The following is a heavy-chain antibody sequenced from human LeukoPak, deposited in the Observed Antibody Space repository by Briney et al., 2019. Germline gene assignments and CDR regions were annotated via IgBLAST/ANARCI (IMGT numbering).Heavy chain of an antibody. D-gene: IGHD3-22*01. J-gene: IGHJ4*02. CDR2: ISSSSGYI. CDR3: ARLTLSSGYF. CDR1: GFIFSSYS. Sequence: GGSLRLSCAASGFIFSSYSMNWVRQAPGKGLEWVSSISSSSGYIYYADSVKGRFTISRDNAKNTLYLQMNSLRAEDTAVYYCARLTLSSGYFWGQGTLVTVSS. V-gene: IGHV3-21*01.